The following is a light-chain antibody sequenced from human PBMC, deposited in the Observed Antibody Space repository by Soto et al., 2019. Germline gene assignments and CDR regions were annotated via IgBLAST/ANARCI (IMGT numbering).Light chain of an antibody. J-gene: IGKJ1*01. CDR1: QGINSW. CDR3: QQYGYSPRT. CDR2: AAS. Sequence: DTQMTQSPSSVSASVGDRVTITCRASQGINSWLAWYQEKPGKAPKLLIYAASSLQSGVPDRFSGSGSGTDFTLTISSLDPEDFAVYFCQQYGYSPRTFGHGTKVDIK. V-gene: IGKV1-12*01.